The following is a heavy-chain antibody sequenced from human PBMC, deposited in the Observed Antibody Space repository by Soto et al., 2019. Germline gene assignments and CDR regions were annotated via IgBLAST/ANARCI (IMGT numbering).Heavy chain of an antibody. CDR2: IHPSDSDT. CDR1: GYDFSKHW. CDR3: ARRNYFDY. V-gene: IGHV5-51*01. Sequence: GESLKISCEASGYDFSKHWIAWVRQMPGKGLECMEIIHPSDSDTRYSPSFQGQVTISVDKSARTAYLQWSSLKASDTAMYYCARRNYFDYWGQGTLVTVSS. J-gene: IGHJ4*02.